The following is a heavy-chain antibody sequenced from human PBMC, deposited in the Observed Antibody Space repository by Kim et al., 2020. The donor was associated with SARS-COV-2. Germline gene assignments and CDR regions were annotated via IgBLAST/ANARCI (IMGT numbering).Heavy chain of an antibody. CDR3: SRDAYSSSWYGSSYYYYGMDV. V-gene: IGHV3-30*04. CDR1: GFTFSSYS. J-gene: IGHJ6*04. D-gene: IGHD6-13*01. Sequence: GGSLRLSCAASGFTFSSYSMHWVRQAPGKGLEWVAVISYDGSNKYYVDSVKGRFTISRDNSKNTLYLQMNSLRAEDTAVYYCSRDAYSSSWYGSSYYYYGMDVWGKGNTVTVSS. CDR2: ISYDGSNK.